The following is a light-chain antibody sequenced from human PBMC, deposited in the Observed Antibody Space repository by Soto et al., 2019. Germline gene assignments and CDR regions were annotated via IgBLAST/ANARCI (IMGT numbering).Light chain of an antibody. CDR3: QLYDNLALT. CDR2: DVS. Sequence: MTQSPSTLSASVGERVTITCRASQSVSNWLAWYQQKPGKAPKLLIYDVSSLESGVPSRFRGSGSGTEFTLTISSLQPEDIATYYCQLYDNLALTFGGATLV. J-gene: IGKJ4*01. V-gene: IGKV1-5*01. CDR1: QSVSNW.